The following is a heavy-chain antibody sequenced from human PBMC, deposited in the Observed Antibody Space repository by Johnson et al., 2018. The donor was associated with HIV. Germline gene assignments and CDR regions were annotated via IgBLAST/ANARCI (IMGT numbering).Heavy chain of an antibody. D-gene: IGHD5-24*01. V-gene: IGHV3-7*01. CDR3: ARDGPWLQSQRDAFDV. CDR2: IKQDGTEK. J-gene: IGHJ3*01. Sequence: VQLVESGGGVVQPGGSLRLSCAASGFTFSSYWMSWVRQAPGKGLEWVANIKQDGTEKYYVGSVKGRFTISRDNAKNSLYLQMNSLRAEDTAVYYCARDGPWLQSQRDAFDVWGRGTMVTVSS. CDR1: GFTFSSYW.